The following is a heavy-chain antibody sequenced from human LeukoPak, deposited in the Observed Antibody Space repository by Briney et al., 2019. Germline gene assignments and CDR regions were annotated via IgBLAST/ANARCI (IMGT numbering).Heavy chain of an antibody. CDR3: ARKFVDY. Sequence: GGSLRLSCAASGFTFSNDDMYWVRQAPGKGLEWVTFIDYDGTVKYYEDSVKGRFTISRDNSKHTVYLQMNSLRTEDTAIYYCARKFVDYWGQGTLVTVSS. J-gene: IGHJ4*02. V-gene: IGHV3-30*02. CDR1: GFTFSNDD. CDR2: IDYDGTVK. D-gene: IGHD2-21*01.